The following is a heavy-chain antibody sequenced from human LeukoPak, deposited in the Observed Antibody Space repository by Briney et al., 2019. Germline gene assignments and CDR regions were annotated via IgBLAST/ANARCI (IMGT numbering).Heavy chain of an antibody. CDR1: GYTFTGYG. CDR2: ISAYNGNT. V-gene: IGHV1-18*01. CDR3: AISLQHYGSGSYLDFDY. Sequence: ASVKVSCKASGYTFTGYGISWVRQAPGQGLEWMGWISAYNGNTNYAQKLQGRVTMTTDTSTSTAYMELRSLRSDDTAVYYCAISLQHYGSGSYLDFDYWGQGTLVTVSS. D-gene: IGHD3-10*01. J-gene: IGHJ4*02.